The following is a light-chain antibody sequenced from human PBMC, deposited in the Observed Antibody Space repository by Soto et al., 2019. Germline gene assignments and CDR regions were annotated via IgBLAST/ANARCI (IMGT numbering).Light chain of an antibody. CDR3: QQYYSYPPT. V-gene: IGKV1-8*01. CDR1: QGINSY. Sequence: AIRMTQSPSSLSASTGDRVTITCRASQGINSYLAWYQQKPGKAPKLLIYAASTLQSGVPSRFSGSGSGTDFTLTIRCLQSEDFATYYCQQYYSYPPTFGQGTKVDIK. J-gene: IGKJ1*01. CDR2: AAS.